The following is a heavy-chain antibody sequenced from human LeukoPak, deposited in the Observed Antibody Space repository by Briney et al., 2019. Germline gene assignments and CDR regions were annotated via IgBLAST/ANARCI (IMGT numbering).Heavy chain of an antibody. D-gene: IGHD2-8*02. CDR2: ISTSGST. CDR3: ASPRTGYRYTFDY. V-gene: IGHV4-4*09. Sequence: SETLSLTCAVSAASISNYYWSWIRQAPGKGLEWIGYISTSGSTNYNPSLKSRVSISLDTSKNRFSLNLNFVTAADTAVYYCASPRTGYRYTFDYWGQGALVTVSS. CDR1: AASISNYY. J-gene: IGHJ4*02.